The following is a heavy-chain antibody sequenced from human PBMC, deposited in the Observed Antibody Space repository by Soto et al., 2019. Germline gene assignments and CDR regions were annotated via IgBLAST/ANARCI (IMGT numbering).Heavy chain of an antibody. J-gene: IGHJ6*02. V-gene: IGHV1-18*01. CDR2: VSGYNGYT. CDR1: GYSFTSHG. D-gene: IGHD2-15*01. Sequence: QVQLVQSGAEVKKPGASVKVSCKASGYSFTSHGISWVRQAPGQGLEWMGWVSGYNGYTNYAQKFQGWVTMTRDTSISTAYMELSRLRSDDTAVYYCARVGGDIVGGMDVWGQGTTVTVSS. CDR3: ARVGGDIVGGMDV.